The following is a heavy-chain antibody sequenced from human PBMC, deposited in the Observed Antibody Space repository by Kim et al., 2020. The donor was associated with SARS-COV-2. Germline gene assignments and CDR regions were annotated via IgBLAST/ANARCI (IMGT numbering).Heavy chain of an antibody. V-gene: IGHV4-34*01. D-gene: IGHD6-13*01. CDR2: INHSGST. J-gene: IGHJ3*02. Sequence: SETLSLTCAVYGGSFSGYYWSWIRQPPGKGLEWIGEINHSGSTNYNPSLKSRVTISVDTSKNQFSLKLSSVTAADTAVYYCARCRSGQQLCAFDIWGQGTRVTVSS. CDR3: ARCRSGQQLCAFDI. CDR1: GGSFSGYY.